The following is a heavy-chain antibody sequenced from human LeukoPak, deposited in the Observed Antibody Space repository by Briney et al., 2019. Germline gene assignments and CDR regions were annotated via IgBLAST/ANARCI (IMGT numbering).Heavy chain of an antibody. J-gene: IGHJ6*03. CDR3: ARVNNWNRYCYYMDV. Sequence: SETLSLTCTVSGGSISSYYWTWIRQPPGKRLELIGYIYYSGSINYNPSLKSRVAISVDTSKNQFSLKLSSVTAADTAVYYCARVNNWNRYCYYMDVWGKGTTVTVSS. CDR1: GGSISSYY. V-gene: IGHV4-59*01. CDR2: IYYSGSI. D-gene: IGHD1-20*01.